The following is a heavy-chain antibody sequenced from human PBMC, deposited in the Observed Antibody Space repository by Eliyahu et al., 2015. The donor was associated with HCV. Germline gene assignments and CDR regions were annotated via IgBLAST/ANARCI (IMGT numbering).Heavy chain of an antibody. D-gene: IGHD3-22*01. CDR3: AKWPYYYDSSGDY. CDR2: ISGSGGNT. Sequence: EVQLLESGGGLVQPGGSLRLSXXASGFXFSSXAXXWVRQAPGKGRGWVSAISGSGGNTYYADSVKGRFTISRDNSKNTLYLQMNSLRAEDTAVYYCAKWPYYYDSSGDYWGQGTLVTVSS. CDR1: GFXFSSXA. J-gene: IGHJ4*02. V-gene: IGHV3-23*01.